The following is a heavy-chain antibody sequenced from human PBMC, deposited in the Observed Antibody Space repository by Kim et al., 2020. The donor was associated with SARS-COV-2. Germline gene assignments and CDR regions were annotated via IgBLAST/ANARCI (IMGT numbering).Heavy chain of an antibody. Sequence: ASVKVSCKASGYTFTSYDINWVRQATGQGLEWMGWMNPNSGNTGYAQKFQGRVTMTRNTSISTAYMELSSLRSEDTAVYYCARGPRYFDWLPLYYYYGMDVWGQGTTGTVSS. D-gene: IGHD3-9*01. V-gene: IGHV1-8*01. J-gene: IGHJ6*02. CDR1: GYTFTSYD. CDR2: MNPNSGNT. CDR3: ARGPRYFDWLPLYYYYGMDV.